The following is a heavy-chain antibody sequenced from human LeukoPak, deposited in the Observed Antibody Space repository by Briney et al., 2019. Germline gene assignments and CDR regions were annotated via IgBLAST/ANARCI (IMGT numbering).Heavy chain of an antibody. V-gene: IGHV3-49*03. CDR3: TRDRRGLQGRGYYYYYYMDV. J-gene: IGHJ6*03. CDR1: GFTFGDYA. CDR2: IRSKAYGGTT. D-gene: IGHD5-24*01. Sequence: GGSLRLSCTASGFTFGDYAMSWFRQAPGKGLEWVGFIRSKAYGGTTEYAASVKGRFTISRDDSKSIAYLQMNSLKTEDTAVYYCTRDRRGLQGRGYYYYYYMDVWGKGTTVTVSS.